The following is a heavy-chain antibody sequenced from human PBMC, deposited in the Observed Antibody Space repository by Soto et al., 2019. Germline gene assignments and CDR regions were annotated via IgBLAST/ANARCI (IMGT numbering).Heavy chain of an antibody. V-gene: IGHV1-2*02. D-gene: IGHD2-8*01. CDR1: GDTFSSYA. Sequence: ASVKVSCKASGDTFSSYAISWVRQAPGQGLEWMGWIDPNSGGTHYAPKFQGRVAMTRAASINTAYMELNRLRSDDTAVYYCAKNGPSLGAWFDPWGQGTLVTVSS. CDR3: AKNGPSLGAWFDP. J-gene: IGHJ5*02. CDR2: IDPNSGGT.